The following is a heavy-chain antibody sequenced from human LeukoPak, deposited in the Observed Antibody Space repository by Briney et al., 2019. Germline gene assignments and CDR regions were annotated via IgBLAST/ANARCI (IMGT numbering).Heavy chain of an antibody. D-gene: IGHD6-13*01. V-gene: IGHV3-23*01. CDR3: ARRGSNSWYDY. CDR1: GFTFSTYA. Sequence: QSGGSLRLSCAASGFTFSTYAMSWVRQAPGKGLEWVSVVSGTGGRTYYADSVKGRFTISRDNSKNTLYLQMSSLRAEDTAVYYCARRGSNSWYDYWGQGTLVTVSS. CDR2: VSGTGGRT. J-gene: IGHJ4*02.